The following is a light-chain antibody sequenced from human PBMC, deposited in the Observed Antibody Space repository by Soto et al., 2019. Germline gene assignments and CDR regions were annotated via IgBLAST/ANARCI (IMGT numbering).Light chain of an antibody. V-gene: IGKV3-20*01. J-gene: IGKJ1*01. CDR2: GAY. Sequence: EIVLTQSPGSLSLSLGERATLSCRASQSVDSAFFAWYQQKPGQPPRLLMYGAYRRATGIPDRFSGSGSGTDFPLTISRLEPEDFVVYYCQQYASSLTFGQGTKVEI. CDR1: QSVDSAF. CDR3: QQYASSLT.